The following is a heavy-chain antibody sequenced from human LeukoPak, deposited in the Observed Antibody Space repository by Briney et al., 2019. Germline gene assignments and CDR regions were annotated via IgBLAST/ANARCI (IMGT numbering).Heavy chain of an antibody. CDR2: INHSGST. CDR1: GGSFSGYY. J-gene: IGHJ4*02. V-gene: IGHV4-34*01. Sequence: SETLSLTCAVYGGSFSGYYWSWIRQPPGKGLEWIGEINHSGSTNYNPSLKSRVTISVDTSKNQFSLKLSSVTAADTAVYYCARGDIVVVPAAVKKYVLIDYWGQGTLVTVSS. CDR3: ARGDIVVVPAAVKKYVLIDY. D-gene: IGHD2-2*01.